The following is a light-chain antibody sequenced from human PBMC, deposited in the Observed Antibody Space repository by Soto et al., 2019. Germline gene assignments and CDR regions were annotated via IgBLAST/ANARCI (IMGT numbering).Light chain of an antibody. J-gene: IGLJ1*01. CDR1: SSDVGGYDY. V-gene: IGLV2-14*01. Sequence: QSALTQPASVSGSHGQSITISCTGTSSDVGGYDYVSWYQQHPGKAPKLMIFEVTNRPSGVSNRFSGSKSGNTASLTISGLRAEDEADYYCSSFRSTSTLPYVFGTGTKLTVL. CDR3: SSFRSTSTLPYV. CDR2: EVT.